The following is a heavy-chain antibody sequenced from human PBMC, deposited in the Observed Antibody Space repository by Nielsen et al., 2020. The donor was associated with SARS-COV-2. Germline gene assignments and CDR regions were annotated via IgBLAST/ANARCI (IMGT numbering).Heavy chain of an antibody. CDR3: AKRVGPYSGAHRGGFDF. Sequence: GESLKISCAASGFSVSAYSTSWVRQAPGKGLEWVSTVSGSSENTYYADSVKGRFTISSDTSSNTVYLLMNRPRNDDTAVYYCAKRVGPYSGAHRGGFDFGGQGTLVTVSS. CDR1: GFSVSAYS. CDR2: VSGSSENT. J-gene: IGHJ4*02. V-gene: IGHV3-23*01. D-gene: IGHD1-26*01.